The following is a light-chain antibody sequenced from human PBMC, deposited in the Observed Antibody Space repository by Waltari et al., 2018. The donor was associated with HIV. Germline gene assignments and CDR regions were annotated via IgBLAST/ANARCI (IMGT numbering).Light chain of an antibody. CDR2: EVT. Sequence: QSALTQPASVSGSPGQSITISCTGTSSDIGNYNFVSWYQQHPGKAPKLLIYEVTNRPSGVSKRFSGSKSGNTASLTISGLQAEDEGDYFCSSYTGSGTLVVFGGGTNLTVL. J-gene: IGLJ3*02. CDR3: SSYTGSGTLVV. CDR1: SSDIGNYNF. V-gene: IGLV2-14*01.